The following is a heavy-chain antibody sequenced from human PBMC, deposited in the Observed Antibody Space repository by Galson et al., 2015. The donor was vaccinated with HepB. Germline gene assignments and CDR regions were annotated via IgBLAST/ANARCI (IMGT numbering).Heavy chain of an antibody. D-gene: IGHD2-15*01. Sequence: LRLSCAASGFTVSSNYMSWVRQAPGKGLEWVSVIYSGGSTYYADSVKGRFTISRDNAKNSLYLQMNSLRAEDTAVYYCAKRYCSGGSCHFDYWGQGILVTVSS. CDR1: GFTVSSNY. CDR2: IYSGGST. CDR3: AKRYCSGGSCHFDY. J-gene: IGHJ4*02. V-gene: IGHV3-53*01.